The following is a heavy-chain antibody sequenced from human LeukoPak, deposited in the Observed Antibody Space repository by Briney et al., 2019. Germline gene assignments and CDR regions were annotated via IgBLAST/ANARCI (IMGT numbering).Heavy chain of an antibody. J-gene: IGHJ4*02. V-gene: IGHV4-39*02. CDR1: GGSLSSSSYY. Sequence: SETLSLTCPVSGGSLSSSSYYWGWIRQPPGKGLEWIGSIYYSGSTYYNPSRKSQVTISVDTSKNQFSLKLSSVTAADTAVYYCVRDRTVSTILDYWGQGTLVTVSS. D-gene: IGHD5/OR15-5a*01. CDR3: VRDRTVSTILDY. CDR2: IYYSGST.